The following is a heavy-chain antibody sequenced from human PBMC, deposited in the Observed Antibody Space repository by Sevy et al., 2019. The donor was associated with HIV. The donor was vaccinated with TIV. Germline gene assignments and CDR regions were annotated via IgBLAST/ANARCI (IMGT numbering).Heavy chain of an antibody. Sequence: SETLSLTCTVSGGSMNLYFWSWIRQPPGKGLEWIGYIYYSGSTNYNPSLKSRATISVDTYKIQLSLKLTSVTAADTAVYYCARESIGAVGDFDYWGQGTLVTVSS. J-gene: IGHJ4*02. D-gene: IGHD6-13*01. CDR1: GGSMNLYF. CDR2: IYYSGST. CDR3: ARESIGAVGDFDY. V-gene: IGHV4-59*01.